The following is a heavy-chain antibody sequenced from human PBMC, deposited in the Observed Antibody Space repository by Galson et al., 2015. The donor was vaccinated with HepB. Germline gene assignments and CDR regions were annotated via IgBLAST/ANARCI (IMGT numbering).Heavy chain of an antibody. CDR2: IKPDGSDK. CDR1: GITFSTYW. V-gene: IGHV3-7*01. Sequence: SLRLSCAASGITFSTYWMSWVRQAPGKGLECVATIKPDGSDKFYVDSVKGRFTISRDNAKNSLYLQMNNLRAEDTAVYYCARRGYFDLWGRGTLVTVSS. J-gene: IGHJ2*01. CDR3: ARRGYFDL.